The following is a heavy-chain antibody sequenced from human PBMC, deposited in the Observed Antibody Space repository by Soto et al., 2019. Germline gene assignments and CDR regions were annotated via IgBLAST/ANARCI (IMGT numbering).Heavy chain of an antibody. Sequence: QVQLMQSGAEVKKPGASVKVSCKASGYTFTSYAMHWVRQAPGQRLEWMGWINAGNGNTKYSQKFQGRVTITRDTSASTAYMELSSLRSEDTAVYYCARGGSLNWSFDLWGRGTLVTVSS. V-gene: IGHV1-3*01. D-gene: IGHD1-26*01. CDR3: ARGGSLNWSFDL. CDR1: GYTFTSYA. J-gene: IGHJ2*01. CDR2: INAGNGNT.